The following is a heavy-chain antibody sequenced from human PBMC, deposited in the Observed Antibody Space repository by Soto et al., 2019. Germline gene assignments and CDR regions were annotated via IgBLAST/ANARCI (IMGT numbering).Heavy chain of an antibody. CDR3: ARVLRYFDG. CDR1: GYTFTSYA. V-gene: IGHV1-3*01. J-gene: IGHJ4*02. CDR2: INAGNGNT. D-gene: IGHD3-9*01. Sequence: QVPLVQSGAEVKKPGASVKVSCKASGYTFTSYAMHWVRQAPGQRLEWMGWINAGNGNTKYSQKFQGRLTITRDTSASTASMDPTSLRSEATAVYYCARVLRYFDGWGQGTLVTVSS.